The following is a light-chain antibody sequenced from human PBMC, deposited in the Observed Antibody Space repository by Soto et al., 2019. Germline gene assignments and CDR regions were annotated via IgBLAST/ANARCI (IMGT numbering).Light chain of an antibody. CDR1: SSDVGAHNF. J-gene: IGLJ2*01. Sequence: QSALTQPASVSGSPGQSITISCTGTSSDVGAHNFVSWYQHHPGRAPKLMIYNVSDRPSGVSNRFSGSKSGNTASLTISGLQAEDESDYYCSSYTTSSTVVFGGGTKLTVL. CDR2: NVS. V-gene: IGLV2-14*03. CDR3: SSYTTSSTVV.